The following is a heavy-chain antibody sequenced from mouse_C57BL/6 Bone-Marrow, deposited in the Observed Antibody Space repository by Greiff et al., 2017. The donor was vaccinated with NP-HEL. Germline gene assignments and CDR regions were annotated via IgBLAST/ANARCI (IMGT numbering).Heavy chain of an antibody. J-gene: IGHJ1*03. D-gene: IGHD1-1*01. Sequence: QVQLQQPGAELVKPGASVKLSCKASGYTFTSYWMQWVKQRPGQGLEWIGEIDPSDSYTNSNQKFKGKATLTVDTSSSTAYMQLSSLTSEDSAVYYCAREAITTVVAFYWYFDVWGTGTTVTVSS. CDR1: GYTFTSYW. CDR3: AREAITTVVAFYWYFDV. CDR2: IDPSDSYT. V-gene: IGHV1-50*01.